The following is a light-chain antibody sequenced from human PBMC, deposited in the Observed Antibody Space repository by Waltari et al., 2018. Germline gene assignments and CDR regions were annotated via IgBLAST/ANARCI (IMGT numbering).Light chain of an antibody. CDR3: QQRSNWPRT. CDR1: QSVTNS. CDR2: SAS. V-gene: IGKV3-11*01. J-gene: IGKJ1*01. Sequence: EIVLTQSPDTLSLSPGERATLSCRASQSVTNSLAWYQQKPGQAPRLLIYSASNRATGVPARFSGSRAGTGCTLTISSLEPEDFAVYYCQQRSNWPRTFGQGTKVEIK.